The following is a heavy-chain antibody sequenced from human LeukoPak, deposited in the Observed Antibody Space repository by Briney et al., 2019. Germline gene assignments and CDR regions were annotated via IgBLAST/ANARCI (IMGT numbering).Heavy chain of an antibody. CDR1: VGSISSYY. CDR2: IYTSGST. CDR3: ARKRITMVRGVIWFDP. J-gene: IGHJ5*02. Sequence: SETLSLTCTVSVGSISSYYWSWIRQPAGKGLECIGRIYTSGSTNYNPSLKSRVTISVDTSKNQFSLKLSSVTAADTAVYYCARKRITMVRGVIWFDPWGQGTLVTVSS. D-gene: IGHD3-10*01. V-gene: IGHV4-4*07.